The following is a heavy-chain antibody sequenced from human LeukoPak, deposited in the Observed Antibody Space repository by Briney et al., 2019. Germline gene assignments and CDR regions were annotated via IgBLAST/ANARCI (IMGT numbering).Heavy chain of an antibody. Sequence: GGSLRLSCAAFGFTFSSYWMSWVRQAPGKGLEWVANIKQDGSEKYYVDSVKGRCTIPRDNAKNSLYLQMNSLRAEDTAVYYCARIYCSTTDCYYDYWGQGTLVTVSS. CDR1: GFTFSSYW. CDR2: IKQDGSEK. CDR3: ARIYCSTTDCYYDY. D-gene: IGHD2-2*01. V-gene: IGHV3-7*01. J-gene: IGHJ4*02.